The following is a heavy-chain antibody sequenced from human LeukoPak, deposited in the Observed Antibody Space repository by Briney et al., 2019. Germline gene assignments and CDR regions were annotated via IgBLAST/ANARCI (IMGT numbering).Heavy chain of an antibody. Sequence: GASVKVSCKASGYRFNDYHMHWVRQAPGQGLEWMGWINPYSGETKYAQKFQGRVTMTRDTSITTVYMDLSRLESDDTVFYYCARDGGSLGLFVFWGHGTLVTVSS. CDR1: GYRFNDYH. CDR2: INPYSGET. V-gene: IGHV1-2*02. CDR3: ARDGGSLGLFVF. D-gene: IGHD7-27*01. J-gene: IGHJ5*01.